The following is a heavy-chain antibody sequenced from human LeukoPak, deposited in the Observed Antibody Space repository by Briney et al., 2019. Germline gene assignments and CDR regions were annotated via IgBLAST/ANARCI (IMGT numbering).Heavy chain of an antibody. CDR1: GGSISSGGYY. CDR2: IYYSGST. CDR3: ARVPRITIFGVVITHYYYYGMDV. V-gene: IGHV4-31*03. Sequence: PSQTLSLTCTVSGGSISSGGYYWSWIRQHPGMGLEWIGYIYYSGSTYYNPSLKSRVTISVDTSKNQFSLKLSSVTAADTAVYYCARVPRITIFGVVITHYYYYGMDVWGQGTTVTVSS. D-gene: IGHD3-3*01. J-gene: IGHJ6*02.